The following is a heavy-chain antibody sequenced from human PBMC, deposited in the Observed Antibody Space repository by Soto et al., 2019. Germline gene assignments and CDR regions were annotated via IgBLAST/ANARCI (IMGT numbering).Heavy chain of an antibody. D-gene: IGHD5-12*01. CDR2: INHSGST. J-gene: IGHJ6*02. Sequence: PSETLSLTCAVYGGSFSVYYWSWIRHPPGKGLEWIGEINHSGSTNYNPSLKSRVTISVDTSKNQFSLKLSSVTAADTAVYYCARGRGVDIVATIGFPYYYYGMDVWGQGTTVTVSS. V-gene: IGHV4-34*01. CDR3: ARGRGVDIVATIGFPYYYYGMDV. CDR1: GGSFSVYY.